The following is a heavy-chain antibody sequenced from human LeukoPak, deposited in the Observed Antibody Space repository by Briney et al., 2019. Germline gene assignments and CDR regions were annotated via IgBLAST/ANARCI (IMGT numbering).Heavy chain of an antibody. D-gene: IGHD5-12*01. V-gene: IGHV6-1*01. Sequence: SQTLSLTCAISGASVSSNSAAWNWIRQSPSRGLEWLGRTYYRSKWYNDYAASVKSRITINPDTSKNQFSLQLNSVTPDDTAVYYCARDGATADWYFDLWGRGTLVTVSS. CDR1: GASVSSNSAA. CDR2: TYYRSKWYN. CDR3: ARDGATADWYFDL. J-gene: IGHJ2*01.